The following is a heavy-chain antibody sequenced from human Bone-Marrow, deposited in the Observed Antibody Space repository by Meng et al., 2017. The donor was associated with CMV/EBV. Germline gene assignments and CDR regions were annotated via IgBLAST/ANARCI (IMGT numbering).Heavy chain of an antibody. CDR2: INSDGSST. CDR3: ARGGIAMGDAFDI. Sequence: GESLKISCAASGFTFDDYGMSWVRQAPGKGLVWVSRINSDGSSTSYADSVKGRFTISRDNAKNTLYLQMNSLRAEDTAVYYCARGGIAMGDAFDIWGQGTMVTVSS. CDR1: GFTFDDYG. V-gene: IGHV3-74*01. D-gene: IGHD6-13*01. J-gene: IGHJ3*02.